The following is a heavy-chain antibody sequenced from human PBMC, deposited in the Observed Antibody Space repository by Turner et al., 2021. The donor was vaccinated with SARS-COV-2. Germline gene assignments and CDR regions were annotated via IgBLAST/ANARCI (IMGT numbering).Heavy chain of an antibody. V-gene: IGHV1-2*02. CDR2: INPHSGAT. CDR3: TMGRDDLNMEV. Sequence: QVQLVHSGAEVKKAGASVQVSCKASGYTFTDHFLHWVRQAPGQGLEWMGCINPHSGATTYAQIFQDRVTLTRDTSISTAYMDLRNLTFGDTAIYYGTMGRDDLNMEVWGQGTTVTVSS. J-gene: IGHJ6*02. CDR1: GYTFTDHF. D-gene: IGHD3-3*01.